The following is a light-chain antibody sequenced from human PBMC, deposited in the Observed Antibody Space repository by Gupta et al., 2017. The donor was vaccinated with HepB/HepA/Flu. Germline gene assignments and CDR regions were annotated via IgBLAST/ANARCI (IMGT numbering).Light chain of an antibody. Sequence: QSVLPQPPSVSGAPGQRVTVSCTGSSSNIGAGYGVPWYQKLTGTAPRLLIYTNDHRPSGVPDRYSAAKSGTAASLAITVLQAEDEADYYCQSFDSGLTGPQFGGGTKRTVL. CDR3: QSFDSGLTGPQ. V-gene: IGLV1-40*01. J-gene: IGLJ3*02. CDR2: TND. CDR1: SSNIGAGYG.